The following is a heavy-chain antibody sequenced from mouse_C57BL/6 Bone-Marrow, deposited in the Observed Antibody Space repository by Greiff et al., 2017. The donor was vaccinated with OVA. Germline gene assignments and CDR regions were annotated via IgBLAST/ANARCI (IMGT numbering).Heavy chain of an antibody. V-gene: IGHV1-42*01. CDR2: INPSTGGT. D-gene: IGHD1-1*01. CDR1: GYSFTGYY. CDR3: ARSYGSSQAWFAY. Sequence: VQLQQSGPELVKPGASVKISCKASGYSFTGYYMNWVKQSPEKSLEWIGEINPSTGGTTYNQKFKAKATLTVDKSSSTAYMQLKSLTYEDSAVYYCARSYGSSQAWFAYWGQGTLVTVSA. J-gene: IGHJ3*01.